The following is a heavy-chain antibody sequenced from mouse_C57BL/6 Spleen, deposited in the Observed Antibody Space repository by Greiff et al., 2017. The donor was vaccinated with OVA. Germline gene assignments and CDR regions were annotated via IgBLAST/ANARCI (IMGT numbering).Heavy chain of an antibody. CDR3: ARSFAY. V-gene: IGHV1-18*01. CDR2: INPNNGGT. Sequence: VQLKQSGPELVKPGASVKIPCKASGYTFTDYNMDWVKQSHGKSLEWIGDINPNNGGTIYNQKFKGKATLTVDKSSSTAYMELRSLTSADTAVYYCARSFAYWGQGTLVTVSA. CDR1: GYTFTDYN. J-gene: IGHJ3*01.